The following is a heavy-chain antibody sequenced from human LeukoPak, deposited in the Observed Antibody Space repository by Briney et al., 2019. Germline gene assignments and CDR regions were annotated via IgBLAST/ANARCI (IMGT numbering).Heavy chain of an antibody. D-gene: IGHD2-21*01. CDR3: ARSGVIDMVPFDH. V-gene: IGHV6-1*01. J-gene: IGHJ4*02. Sequence: SQTLSLTCAISGDRVSSNSAAWNWIRQSPSRGLEWLGRTYYRSKWYNDYAVSVKSRTTLNPDTSKNQFSLQLNYVTPEDTAVYYCARSGVIDMVPFDHWGQGTLVTVSS. CDR2: TYYRSKWYN. CDR1: GDRVSSNSAA.